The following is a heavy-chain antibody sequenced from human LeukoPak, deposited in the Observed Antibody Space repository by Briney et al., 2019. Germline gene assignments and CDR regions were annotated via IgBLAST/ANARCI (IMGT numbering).Heavy chain of an antibody. D-gene: IGHD5-18*01. CDR3: ASRGYSYGYSF. Sequence: GGSLRLSCAAPGFTFSSYWMSWVRQAPGKGLEWVANIKQDGSEKYYVDSVKGRFTISRDNAKNSLYLQMNSLRAEDTAVYYCASRGYSYGYSFWGQGTLVTVSS. J-gene: IGHJ4*02. CDR2: IKQDGSEK. CDR1: GFTFSSYW. V-gene: IGHV3-7*01.